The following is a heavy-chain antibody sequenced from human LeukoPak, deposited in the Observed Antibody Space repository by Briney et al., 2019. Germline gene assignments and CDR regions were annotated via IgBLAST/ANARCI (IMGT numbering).Heavy chain of an antibody. V-gene: IGHV3-23*01. CDR1: GLIFRNYA. CDR2: ISGDGTET. J-gene: IGHJ4*02. CDR3: AQLEYSSGFDY. Sequence: GGSLRLSCTASGLIFRNYAMTWVRQAPRKGLEWVSTISGDGTETFYADSVKGRFTISRDNSKNTLYLQMNSLRAEDTAVYYCAQLEYSSGFDYWGQGTLVTVSS. D-gene: IGHD2/OR15-2a*01.